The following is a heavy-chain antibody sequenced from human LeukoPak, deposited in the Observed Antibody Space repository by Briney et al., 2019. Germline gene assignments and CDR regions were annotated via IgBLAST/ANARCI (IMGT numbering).Heavy chain of an antibody. CDR1: GFTVGSNY. V-gene: IGHV3-53*01. Sequence: GGSLRLSCAASGFTVGSNYMSWVRQAPGKGLEWVSILYSAGATYYADSVRGRFTISRDGSKNMVCLQMNSLRAEDTAVYYCASGGTGARKFYSDPFHYWGQGTLVTVST. D-gene: IGHD2-15*01. CDR3: ASGGTGARKFYSDPFHY. CDR2: LYSAGAT. J-gene: IGHJ4*02.